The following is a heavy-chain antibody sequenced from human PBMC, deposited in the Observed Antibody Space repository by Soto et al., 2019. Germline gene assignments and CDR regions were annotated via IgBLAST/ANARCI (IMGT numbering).Heavy chain of an antibody. CDR2: ISYGGSNK. J-gene: IGHJ4*02. V-gene: IGHV3-30-3*01. Sequence: GSLRRACAAAGFTFSSSDMHYVRQAPGKGLPWVPVISYGGSNKYYADSVKGRFTISRDNATNTLYLQMNRMRAEDTAVYYCASDRVYLVAFDYWGQGTLVTVSS. CDR3: ASDRVYLVAFDY. D-gene: IGHD5-12*01. CDR1: GFTFSSSD.